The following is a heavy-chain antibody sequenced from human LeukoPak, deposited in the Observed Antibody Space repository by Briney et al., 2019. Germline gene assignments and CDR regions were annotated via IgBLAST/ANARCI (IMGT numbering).Heavy chain of an antibody. CDR3: ARDFSGVVIVRLHP. D-gene: IGHD3-3*01. J-gene: IGHJ5*02. V-gene: IGHV1-8*01. CDR2: MNPNSGNT. CDR1: GYTFTSYD. Sequence: ASVKVSCKASGYTFTSYDINWVRQATGQGLEWMGWMNPNSGNTGYAQKFQGRVTMTRDTSISTAYMELSRLRSDDTAVYYCARDFSGVVIVRLHPWGQGTLVTVSS.